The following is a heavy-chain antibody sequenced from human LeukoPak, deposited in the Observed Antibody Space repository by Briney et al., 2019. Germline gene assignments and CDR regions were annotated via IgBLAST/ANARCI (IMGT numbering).Heavy chain of an antibody. CDR1: GGSISSNF. J-gene: IGHJ4*02. Sequence: PSETLSLTCTVSGGSISSNFWSWIRQPPGKGLEWIGYIYDSGTTSYNPSLKSRATTSGDTSKNQFSLKLNSVTAADTAVYYCARAKPNWNPPDYWGQGTLVIVSS. D-gene: IGHD1-1*01. CDR3: ARAKPNWNPPDY. V-gene: IGHV4-59*08. CDR2: IYDSGTT.